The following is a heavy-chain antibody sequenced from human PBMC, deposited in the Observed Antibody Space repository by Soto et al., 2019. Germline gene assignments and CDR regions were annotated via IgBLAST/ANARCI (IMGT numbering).Heavy chain of an antibody. CDR1: GFTVSNNY. CDR2: IYSGGYT. V-gene: IGHV3-53*01. Sequence: EVQLVESGGGLIQPGGSLRLSCAVSGFTVSNNYMSWVRQAPGKGLEGVSVIYSGGYTAYGDSVKGRFTISRDNSKNTLYFKMNSPGAAAPAGFYCADPPGGGGYWGQGTLVTVSS. D-gene: IGHD3-10*01. CDR3: ADPPGGGGY. J-gene: IGHJ4*02.